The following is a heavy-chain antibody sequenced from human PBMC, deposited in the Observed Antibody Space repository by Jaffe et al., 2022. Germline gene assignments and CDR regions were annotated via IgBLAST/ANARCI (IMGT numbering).Heavy chain of an antibody. CDR1: GFTFSSYA. V-gene: IGHV3-23*01. CDR3: AKAGDIVVVPAAIAEYFQH. J-gene: IGHJ1*01. Sequence: EVQLLESGGGLVQPGGSLRLSCAASGFTFSSYAMSWVRQAPGKGLEWVSAISGSGGSTYYADSVKGRFTISRDNSKNTLYLQMNSLRAEDTAVYYCAKAGDIVVVPAAIAEYFQHWGQGTLVTVSS. CDR2: ISGSGGST. D-gene: IGHD2-2*02.